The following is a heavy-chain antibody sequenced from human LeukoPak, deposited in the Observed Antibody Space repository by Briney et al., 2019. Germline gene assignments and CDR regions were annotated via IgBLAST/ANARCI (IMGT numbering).Heavy chain of an antibody. CDR1: GFTLSDHF. D-gene: IGHD2-21*01. Sequence: PGGSLRLSCAASGFTLSDHFMDWVRQAPGKGLEWVGRSRKKANNYTTEYATSVKGRFTISRDDSKNSLYLQTNSLKTEDTAVYYCVREQSWLWYYYMDVWGKGTTITVSS. J-gene: IGHJ6*03. V-gene: IGHV3-72*01. CDR2: SRKKANNYTT. CDR3: VREQSWLWYYYMDV.